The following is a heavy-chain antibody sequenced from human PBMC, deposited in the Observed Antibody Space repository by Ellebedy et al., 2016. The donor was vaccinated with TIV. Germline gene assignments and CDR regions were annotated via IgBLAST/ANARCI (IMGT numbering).Heavy chain of an antibody. Sequence: PGGSPRLSCAASGFSFSDYYMSWIRQAPGKGLEWVSYISNSGSTIYYADSVKGRFTISRDNAKKSLYLQMNSLRAEDTAVYYCTRDVAVKAKRDWGQGTLVTVSS. CDR2: ISNSGSTI. V-gene: IGHV3-11*01. J-gene: IGHJ4*02. CDR1: GFSFSDYY. D-gene: IGHD3-10*01. CDR3: TRDVAVKAKRD.